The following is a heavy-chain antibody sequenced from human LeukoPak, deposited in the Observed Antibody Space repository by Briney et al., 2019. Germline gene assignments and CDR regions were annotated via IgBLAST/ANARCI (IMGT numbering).Heavy chain of an antibody. V-gene: IGHV3-23*01. Sequence: PGGSLRLSCAASGFTFSSYAMSWVRQAPGEGLEWVSALSGSGSNTYYADSVKGRFTISRDNSKNQLYLKMNSLRAEDTAVYYCAKDRRPTTVVKYPGDWGQGTLVTVSS. D-gene: IGHD4-11*01. CDR3: AKDRRPTTVVKYPGD. J-gene: IGHJ4*02. CDR2: LSGSGSNT. CDR1: GFTFSSYA.